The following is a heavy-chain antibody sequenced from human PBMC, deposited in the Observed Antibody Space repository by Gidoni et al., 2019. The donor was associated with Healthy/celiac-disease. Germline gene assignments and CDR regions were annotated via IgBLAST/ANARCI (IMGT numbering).Heavy chain of an antibody. Sequence: EVQLVQSGAEVKKPGESLKISCKGSGYSFTSYWIGWVRQMPGKGLEWMGIIYPGDSDTRYSPSFQGQVTISADKSISTAYLQWSSLKASDTAMYYCARHIAVAGNLDAFDIWGQGTMVTVSS. CDR3: ARHIAVAGNLDAFDI. CDR1: GYSFTSYW. V-gene: IGHV5-51*01. CDR2: IYPGDSDT. J-gene: IGHJ3*02. D-gene: IGHD6-19*01.